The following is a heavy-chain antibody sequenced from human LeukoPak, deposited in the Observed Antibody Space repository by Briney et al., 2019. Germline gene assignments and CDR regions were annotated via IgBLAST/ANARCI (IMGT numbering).Heavy chain of an antibody. D-gene: IGHD2-2*01. CDR2: ISYDGSNK. V-gene: IGHV3-30-3*01. J-gene: IGHJ5*02. CDR3: ARAIGPTDIVVVPAGGFDP. Sequence: PGRSLRLSCAASGFTFSSYAMHWVRQAPGKGLEWVAVISYDGSNKYYADSVKGRFTISRDNSKNTLYLQMNSLRAEDTAVYYCARAIGPTDIVVVPAGGFDPWGQGTLVTASS. CDR1: GFTFSSYA.